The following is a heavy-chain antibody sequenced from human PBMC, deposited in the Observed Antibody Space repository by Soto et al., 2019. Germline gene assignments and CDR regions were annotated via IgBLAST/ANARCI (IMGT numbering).Heavy chain of an antibody. D-gene: IGHD2-2*01. Sequence: VAVISYDGSNKYYADSVKGRFTISRDNSKNTLYLQMNSLRAEDTAVYYCAREREVPADDWRGAAFDIWGQGTMVTVSS. J-gene: IGHJ3*02. CDR2: ISYDGSNK. V-gene: IGHV3-30-3*01. CDR3: AREREVPADDWRGAAFDI.